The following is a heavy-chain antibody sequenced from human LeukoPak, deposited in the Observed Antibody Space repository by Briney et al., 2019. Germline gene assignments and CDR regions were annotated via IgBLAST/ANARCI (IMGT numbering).Heavy chain of an antibody. Sequence: GGPLRLSCSASGFTFSDYEMNWVRQAPGKGLEWVSYIGSSGSAIYYADSVKGRFTISRDNAKNSLYLQMNSLRAEDTAVYYCARDKGPHTYWGQGTLVTVSS. J-gene: IGHJ4*02. CDR1: GFTFSDYE. CDR2: IGSSGSAI. V-gene: IGHV3-48*03. CDR3: ARDKGPHTY.